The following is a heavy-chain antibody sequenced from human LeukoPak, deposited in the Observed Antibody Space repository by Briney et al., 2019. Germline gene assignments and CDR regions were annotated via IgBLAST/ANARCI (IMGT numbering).Heavy chain of an antibody. D-gene: IGHD6-19*01. Sequence: PGGSLRLSCAASGFTFNIYVMSWVRQAPGKGLEWVSAISGSGGSTYYADSVKGRFTISRDNSKNTLYLQMNSLRAEDTAVYYCAKEVGSSGWFPFDYWGQGTLVTVSS. J-gene: IGHJ4*02. CDR1: GFTFNIYV. CDR3: AKEVGSSGWFPFDY. CDR2: ISGSGGST. V-gene: IGHV3-23*01.